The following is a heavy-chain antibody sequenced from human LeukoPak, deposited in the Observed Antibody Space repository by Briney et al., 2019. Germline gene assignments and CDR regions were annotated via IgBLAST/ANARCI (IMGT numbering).Heavy chain of an antibody. D-gene: IGHD3-3*01. CDR1: GFTFSSYE. CDR3: ARVPYYDFWSGFDY. Sequence: GGSLRLSCAASGFTFSSYEMNWVRQAPGKGLEWVSYISSSGSTIYYADSVKGRFTISRDNAKNSLYLQMNSLRAEDTAVYYCARVPYYDFWSGFDYWGQGTLSPSPQ. V-gene: IGHV3-48*03. J-gene: IGHJ4*02. CDR2: ISSSGSTI.